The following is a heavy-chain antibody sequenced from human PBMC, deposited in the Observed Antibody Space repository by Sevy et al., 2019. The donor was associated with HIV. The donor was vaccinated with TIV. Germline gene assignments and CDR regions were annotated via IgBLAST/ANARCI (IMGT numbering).Heavy chain of an antibody. D-gene: IGHD2-21*01. J-gene: IGHJ5*01. Sequence: GGSLRLSCAASGFTFSDYSMNWVRQAPGKGLEWVSSISSCSTFTYYADSLKGRFTISRVNAKNSLYLQMNSLRVEDTAVYYCAREGDRRRFDSWGQGTLVTVSS. CDR2: ISSCSTFT. V-gene: IGHV3-21*01. CDR3: AREGDRRRFDS. CDR1: GFTFSDYS.